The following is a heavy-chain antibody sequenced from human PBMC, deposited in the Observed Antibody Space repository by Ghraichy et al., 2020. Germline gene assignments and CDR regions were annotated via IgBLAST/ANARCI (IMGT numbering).Heavy chain of an antibody. D-gene: IGHD2-2*01. Sequence: ESLNISCAVYGGSFSGYYWSWIRQPPGKGLEWIGEINHSGSTNYNPSLKSRVTISVDTSKNQFSLKLSSVTAADTAVYYCARGVVVPAFRYYYGMDVWGQGTTVTVSS. CDR1: GGSFSGYY. CDR2: INHSGST. J-gene: IGHJ6*02. CDR3: ARGVVVPAFRYYYGMDV. V-gene: IGHV4-34*01.